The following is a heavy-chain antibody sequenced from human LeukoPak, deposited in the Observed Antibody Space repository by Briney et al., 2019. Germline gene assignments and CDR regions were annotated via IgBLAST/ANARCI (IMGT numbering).Heavy chain of an antibody. Sequence: GGSLRLSCAASGFTFSSYSMNWVRQAPGKGLEWVSAISGSGGSTYYADSVKGRFTISRDNSKNTLYLQMNSLRAEDTAVYYCAKPIFGVVIAFDYWGQGTLVTVSS. CDR2: ISGSGGST. CDR1: GFTFSSYS. J-gene: IGHJ4*02. D-gene: IGHD3-3*01. V-gene: IGHV3-23*01. CDR3: AKPIFGVVIAFDY.